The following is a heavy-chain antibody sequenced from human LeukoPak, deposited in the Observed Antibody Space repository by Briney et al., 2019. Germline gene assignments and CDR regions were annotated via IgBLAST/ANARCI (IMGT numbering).Heavy chain of an antibody. CDR3: AKAYDFWSGYYADY. V-gene: IGHV3-30*02. Sequence: GGSLRLSCAASGFTFSSYGMHWVRQAPGKGLEWVAFIRYDGSNKYYADSVKGRFTISRDNSKNTLYLQMNSLRAEDTAVYYCAKAYDFWSGYYADYWGQGTLVTVSS. CDR2: IRYDGSNK. CDR1: GFTFSSYG. J-gene: IGHJ4*02. D-gene: IGHD3-3*01.